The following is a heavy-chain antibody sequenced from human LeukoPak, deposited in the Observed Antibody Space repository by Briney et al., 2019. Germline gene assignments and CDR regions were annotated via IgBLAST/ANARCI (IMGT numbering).Heavy chain of an antibody. CDR2: ISWNSGSI. J-gene: IGHJ5*02. V-gene: IGHV3-9*01. Sequence: GGSLRLSCAASGSTFDDYAMHWVRQAPGRGLEWVLGISWNSGSIGYADSVKGRFTISRDNAKNSLYLQMNSLRAEDTALYYCAKDHGCSGGSCYGGWFDPWGQGTLVTVSS. CDR3: AKDHGCSGGSCYGGWFDP. CDR1: GSTFDDYA. D-gene: IGHD2-15*01.